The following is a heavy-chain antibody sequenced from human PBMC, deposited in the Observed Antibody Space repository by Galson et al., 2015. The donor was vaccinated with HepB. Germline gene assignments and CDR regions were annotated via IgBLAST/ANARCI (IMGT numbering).Heavy chain of an antibody. CDR2: IKSKTDGGTT. D-gene: IGHD3-10*01. CDR1: GFTFSNAW. Sequence: SLRLSCAASGFTFSNAWMNWVRQAPGKGLEWVGRIKSKTDGGTTDYAAPVKGRFTISRDDSKNTLYLQMNSLKTEDTAVYYCTTDLLWFGELSSYFDYWGQGTLVTVSS. CDR3: TTDLLWFGELSSYFDY. J-gene: IGHJ4*02. V-gene: IGHV3-15*07.